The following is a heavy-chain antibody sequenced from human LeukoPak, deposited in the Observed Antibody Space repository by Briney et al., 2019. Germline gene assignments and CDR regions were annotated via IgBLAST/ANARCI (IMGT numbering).Heavy chain of an antibody. Sequence: GASVKVSCKASGYTFTGYYMHWVRRAPGQGLEWMGWINPNSGDRNYAQKFQGRVTMTRDTSICTAYMELSGLRSDDTAVYYCARDLTVQAAAAIVYYFDYWGQGTLVTVSS. D-gene: IGHD6-25*01. CDR2: INPNSGDR. CDR1: GYTFTGYY. V-gene: IGHV1-2*02. J-gene: IGHJ4*02. CDR3: ARDLTVQAAAAIVYYFDY.